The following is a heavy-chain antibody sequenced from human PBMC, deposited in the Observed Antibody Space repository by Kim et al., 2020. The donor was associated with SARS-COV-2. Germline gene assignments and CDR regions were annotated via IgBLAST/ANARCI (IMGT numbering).Heavy chain of an antibody. CDR1: GFTFSSYA. J-gene: IGHJ6*02. V-gene: IGHV3-30-3*01. D-gene: IGHD3-10*01. CDR3: ARGETAHLLWFGELLYSGGMDV. Sequence: GGSLRLSCAASGFTFSSYAMHWVRQAPGKGLEWVAVISYDGSNKYYADSVKGRFTISRDNSKNTLYLQMNSLRAEDTAVYYCARGETAHLLWFGELLYSGGMDVWGQGTTVTVSS. CDR2: ISYDGSNK.